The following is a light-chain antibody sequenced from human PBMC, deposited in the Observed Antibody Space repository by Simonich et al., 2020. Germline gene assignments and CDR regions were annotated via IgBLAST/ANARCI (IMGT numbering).Light chain of an antibody. J-gene: IGLJ1*01. CDR2: EGS. Sequence: QSALTQPASVSGSPGQSITISCTGTSRDVGSYNLVSWYQQHPGKAPKRMLYEGSKRPSGVSNRFSGPKSGNTASLTISGLQAEDEADYYCCSYAGSSTFVFGTGTKVTVL. V-gene: IGLV2-23*03. CDR1: SRDVGSYNL. CDR3: CSYAGSSTFV.